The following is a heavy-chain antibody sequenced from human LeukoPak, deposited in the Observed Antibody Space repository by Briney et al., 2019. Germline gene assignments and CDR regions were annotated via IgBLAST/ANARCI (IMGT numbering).Heavy chain of an antibody. CDR1: GYTFTSYG. D-gene: IGHD2-8*01. CDR2: ISAYNGNT. Sequence: ASVKVSCKASGYTFTSYGISWVRQAPGQGLEWMGWISAYNGNTNYAQKLQGRVTMTTDTSTSTAYMELRSLRSDDTAVYYCAREALRYCTNGVCYSDCWGQGTLVTVSS. V-gene: IGHV1-18*01. J-gene: IGHJ4*02. CDR3: AREALRYCTNGVCYSDC.